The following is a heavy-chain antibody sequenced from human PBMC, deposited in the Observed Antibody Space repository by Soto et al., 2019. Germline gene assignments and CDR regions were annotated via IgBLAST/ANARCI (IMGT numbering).Heavy chain of an antibody. V-gene: IGHV4-31*03. D-gene: IGHD2-8*01. J-gene: IGHJ4*02. CDR1: GGSVSRGGYY. Sequence: PSETLSLTCTVSGGSVSRGGYYWSWIRQHPGTGLEWIGYIYYSGTTYFNPSLKSRASISLDTSKNEFSLRLTSVTAADTAVYYCARRALPQCINGVCYKDGFWDYWGQGALVTVSS. CDR2: IYYSGTT. CDR3: ARRALPQCINGVCYKDGFWDY.